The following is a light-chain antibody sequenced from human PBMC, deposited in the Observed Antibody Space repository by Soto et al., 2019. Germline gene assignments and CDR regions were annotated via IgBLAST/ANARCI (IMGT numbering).Light chain of an antibody. CDR2: QTS. CDR1: QYINTR. Sequence: EIVMTQSPATLSVFAGDRVTLSCRASQYINTRLAWYQHRPGQAPRLLIYQTSIRAAGIPARFSASGSGTDFTLTISSLEPEDFAVYYCQQRSNWPLTFGQGTRLEIK. CDR3: QQRSNWPLT. J-gene: IGKJ5*01. V-gene: IGKV3-11*01.